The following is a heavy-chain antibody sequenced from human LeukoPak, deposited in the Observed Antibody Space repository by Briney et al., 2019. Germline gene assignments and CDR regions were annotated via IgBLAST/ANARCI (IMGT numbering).Heavy chain of an antibody. CDR2: IYTSGST. Sequence: PSETLSLTCTVSGGSISSGSYYWSWIRQPAGKGLEWIGRIYTSGSTNYNPSLKSRVTISVDTSKNQFSLKLSSVTAADTAVYYCARTLLGSFETIFGGSDYWGQGTLVTVSS. J-gene: IGHJ4*02. CDR1: GGSISSGSYY. D-gene: IGHD3-3*01. V-gene: IGHV4-61*02. CDR3: ARTLLGSFETIFGGSDY.